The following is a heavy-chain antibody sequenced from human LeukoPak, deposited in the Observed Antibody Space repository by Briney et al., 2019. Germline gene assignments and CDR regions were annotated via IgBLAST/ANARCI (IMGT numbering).Heavy chain of an antibody. J-gene: IGHJ4*02. CDR1: GYTYTSYG. V-gene: IGHV1-18*01. CDR2: ISAYNGNT. CDR3: ARSGYSGYDCEY. Sequence: ASVKVSFKASGYTYTSYGISWVRQAPGQGREWMGWISAYNGNTNYARKLQGRVTMTTDTSTSTAYMELRSLRSDDTAVYYCARSGYSGYDCEYWGQGTLVTVSS. D-gene: IGHD5-12*01.